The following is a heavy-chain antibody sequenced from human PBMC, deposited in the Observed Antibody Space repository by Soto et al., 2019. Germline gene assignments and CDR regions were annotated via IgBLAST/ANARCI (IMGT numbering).Heavy chain of an antibody. Sequence: GASVKVSCKASGGTFNNYGITWVRQAPGQGLEWIGWIVVGSGNTNYAQKFQERVTITRDMSTSTAYMELSSLRSEDTAVYYCAADIVVVYAFDIWGQGTMVTVSS. D-gene: IGHD2-15*01. CDR3: AADIVVVYAFDI. J-gene: IGHJ3*02. CDR2: IVVGSGNT. CDR1: GGTFNNYG. V-gene: IGHV1-58*02.